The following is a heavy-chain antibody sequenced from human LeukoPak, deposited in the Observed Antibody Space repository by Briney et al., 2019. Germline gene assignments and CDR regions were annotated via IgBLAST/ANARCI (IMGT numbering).Heavy chain of an antibody. CDR1: GGSISSGSYY. Sequence: SETLSLTCTVSGGSISSGSYYWSWIRQPAGKGLEWIGRIYTSGSTNYNPSLKSRVTISVDTSKNQFSLKLSSVTAADTAVYYCASRRLDDVVVPAAGLEDYYYMDVWGKGTTVTISS. D-gene: IGHD2-2*03. J-gene: IGHJ6*03. CDR2: IYTSGST. V-gene: IGHV4-61*02. CDR3: ASRRLDDVVVPAAGLEDYYYMDV.